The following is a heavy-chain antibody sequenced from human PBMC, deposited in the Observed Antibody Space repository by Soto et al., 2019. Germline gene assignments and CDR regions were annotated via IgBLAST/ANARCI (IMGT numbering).Heavy chain of an antibody. CDR1: GGSISSYY. CDR3: ARELYDSSGYYLS. Sequence: PSETLSLTCTVSGGSISSYYWSWIRQPPGKGLEWIGYIYYSGSTNYNPSLKSRVTISVDTSKNQFSLKLGSVTAADTAVYYCARELYDSSGYYLSWGQGTLVTVSS. J-gene: IGHJ5*02. V-gene: IGHV4-59*01. CDR2: IYYSGST. D-gene: IGHD3-22*01.